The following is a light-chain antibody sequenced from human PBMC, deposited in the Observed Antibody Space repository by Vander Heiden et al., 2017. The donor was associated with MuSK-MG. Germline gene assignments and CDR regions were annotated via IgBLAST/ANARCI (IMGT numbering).Light chain of an antibody. CDR2: AAS. J-gene: IGKJ2*02. Sequence: DIQMTQSPSSLSASVGDRVTITCRASQSISSYLNWYQQKPGKAPKLLIYAASSLQSGVPSRFSGSGSGTDFTLTISRLQPEDFATYYCQQRDSTPCPFGQGTKVEIK. CDR3: QQRDSTPCP. V-gene: IGKV1-39*01. CDR1: QSISSY.